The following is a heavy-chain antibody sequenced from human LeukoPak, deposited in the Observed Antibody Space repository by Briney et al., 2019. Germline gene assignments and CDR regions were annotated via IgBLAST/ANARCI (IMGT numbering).Heavy chain of an antibody. CDR1: GGSISSYY. D-gene: IGHD2-2*02. J-gene: IGHJ6*02. Sequence: SETLSLTCTVSGGSISSYYWSWIRQPPGKGLEWIGEINHSGGTNYNPSLKSRVTISVDTSKNQFSLKLSSVTAADTAVYYCARGNRYCSSTSCYSGMDVWGQGTTVTVSS. CDR2: INHSGGT. CDR3: ARGNRYCSSTSCYSGMDV. V-gene: IGHV4-34*01.